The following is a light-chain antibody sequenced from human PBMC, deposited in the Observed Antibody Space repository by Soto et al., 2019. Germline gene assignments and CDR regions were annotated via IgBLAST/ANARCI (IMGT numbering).Light chain of an antibody. CDR1: RSNIGAGYD. CDR2: VNS. J-gene: IGLJ2*01. Sequence: QSVLTQPPSVSGAPGQRVTISCTGSRSNIGAGYDVHWYQQLPGTAPKLLIYVNSNRPSGVPDRFSGSKSGTSASLAITGLQAEDEADYYCQSYDSILSAVAFGGGTKVTVL. V-gene: IGLV1-40*01. CDR3: QSYDSILSAVA.